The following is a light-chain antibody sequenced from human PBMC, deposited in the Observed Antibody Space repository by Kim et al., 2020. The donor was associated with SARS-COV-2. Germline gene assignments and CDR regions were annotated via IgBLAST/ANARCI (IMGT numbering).Light chain of an antibody. CDR1: QSVSSN. J-gene: IGKJ2*01. CDR2: GVS. Sequence: EIVMTQSPATLSVSPGERATLSCRASQSVSSNLAWYQQKPGQAPRLLIYGVSTRATGIPARFSGSGSGTEFTLTISSLQSEDFAVYYCKQYKNWPSYTFGQGTKLEI. V-gene: IGKV3-15*01. CDR3: KQYKNWPSYT.